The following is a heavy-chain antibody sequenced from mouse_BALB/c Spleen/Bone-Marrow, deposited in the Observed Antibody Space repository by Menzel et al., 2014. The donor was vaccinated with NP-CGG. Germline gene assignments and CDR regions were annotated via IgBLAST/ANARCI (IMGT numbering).Heavy chain of an antibody. D-gene: IGHD1-2*01. J-gene: IGHJ2*01. CDR3: TRLALLRGYIDY. V-gene: IGHV1S81*02. Sequence: VQGVESGAELVKPGTSVKLSCKASGYTFTSYYIYWVKQRPGQGLKWIGEINPSNGGTNFNEKFKSKATLTVDKSSSKAYMQLSSLTSEDPAVYDCTRLALLRGYIDYWGQGTTGTVSS. CDR1: GYTFTSYY. CDR2: INPSNGGT.